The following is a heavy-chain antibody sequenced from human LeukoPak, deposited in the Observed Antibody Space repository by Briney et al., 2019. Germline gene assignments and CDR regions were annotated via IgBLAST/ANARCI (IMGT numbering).Heavy chain of an antibody. D-gene: IGHD5-18*01. J-gene: IGHJ4*02. CDR1: GFTFSSYA. V-gene: IGHV3-30-3*01. Sequence: GGSLRLSCAASGFTFSSYAMHWVRQAPGKGLEWVAVISYDGSNKYYADSVKGRFTISRDNSKNTLYLQMNSLRAEDTAVYYCAREVGYSYGYGLDYWGQGTLVTVSS. CDR3: AREVGYSYGYGLDY. CDR2: ISYDGSNK.